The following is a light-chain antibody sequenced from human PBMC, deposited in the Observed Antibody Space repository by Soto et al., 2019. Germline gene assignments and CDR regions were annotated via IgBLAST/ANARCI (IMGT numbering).Light chain of an antibody. CDR2: AAS. CDR3: QQSYSTPRT. CDR1: QSISSY. J-gene: IGKJ1*01. V-gene: IGKV1-39*01. Sequence: ILLTQAPSALSASVGDRVTITCRASQSISSYLNCYQQKPGKAPKLLIYAASSLQSGVPSRFSGSGSGTDFTLTISSLQPEDFATYYCQQSYSTPRTFGQGSNVDI.